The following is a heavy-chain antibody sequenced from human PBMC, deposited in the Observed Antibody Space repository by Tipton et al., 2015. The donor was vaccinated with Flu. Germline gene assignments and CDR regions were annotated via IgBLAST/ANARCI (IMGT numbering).Heavy chain of an antibody. CDR2: ISGYSGNT. D-gene: IGHD2-2*01. J-gene: IGHJ4*02. CDR3: ARPGGPAAINPFSYFDF. V-gene: IGHV1-18*04. CDR1: GYSLTSYP. Sequence: QSGAEVKKPGASVKVSCKASGYSLTSYPISWVRQALGQGLEWMGWISGYSGNTNYAQNLQGRVTMTTDTSTNTAYMELRSLRSDDTAVYYCARPGGPAAINPFSYFDFWGQGTLVTVSS.